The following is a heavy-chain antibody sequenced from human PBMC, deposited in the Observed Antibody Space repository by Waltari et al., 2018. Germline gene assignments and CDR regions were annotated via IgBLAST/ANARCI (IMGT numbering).Heavy chain of an antibody. Sequence: QVQLVQSGAEVKKPGASVKGSCKASGYTFTSYAMQLVLQAPGQRLEWMGGINAVNGNTKYSQKFQGRVTITRDTSARTAYMELSSLRSEDTAVYYCAKGAGWIFDYWGQGTLVTVSS. D-gene: IGHD2-2*03. CDR3: AKGAGWIFDY. J-gene: IGHJ4*02. CDR1: GYTFTSYA. V-gene: IGHV1-3*01. CDR2: INAVNGNT.